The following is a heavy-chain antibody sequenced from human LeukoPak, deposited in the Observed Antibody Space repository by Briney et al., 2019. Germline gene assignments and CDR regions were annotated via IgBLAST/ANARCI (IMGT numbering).Heavy chain of an antibody. Sequence: GGSLRLSCADSGFTVSSNERSWVRQAPGKGLEGVSSISGGSIYYADSRKGRFTISRDNSKNTLYLQMNSLRAEDTAVYYCARESRGKGPFDYWGQGTLVTVSS. CDR3: ARESRGKGPFDY. CDR1: GFTVSSNE. J-gene: IGHJ4*02. D-gene: IGHD4-23*01. V-gene: IGHV3-38-3*01. CDR2: ISGGSI.